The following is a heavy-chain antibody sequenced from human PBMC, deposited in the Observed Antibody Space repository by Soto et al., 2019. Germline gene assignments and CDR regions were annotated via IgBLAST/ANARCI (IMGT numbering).Heavy chain of an antibody. CDR3: AREDRDRETGLVPAAIDGMDV. CDR1: GGTFSRYS. CDR2: IIPIFGIA. D-gene: IGHD2-2*01. J-gene: IGHJ6*02. Sequence: QVQLVQSGAEGKKPGSSVKVSCKASGGTFSRYSSTWVRQAPGHGLEWIGRIIPIFGIASYAQKCQGRVTITADESTSTAYMELSSLSYDDTAVYYCAREDRDRETGLVPAAIDGMDVWGQGTTVTVAS. V-gene: IGHV1-69*08.